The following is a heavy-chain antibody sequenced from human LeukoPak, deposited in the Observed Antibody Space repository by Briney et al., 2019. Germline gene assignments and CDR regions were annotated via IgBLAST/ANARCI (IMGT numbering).Heavy chain of an antibody. J-gene: IGHJ4*02. CDR2: IYSGGST. D-gene: IGHD1-1*01. CDR3: ARDVSGTGGKDY. CDR1: GFTVSRNY. V-gene: IGHV3-66*01. Sequence: GGSLRLSCAASGFTVSRNYMSWVRQAPGKGLEWVSVIYSGGSTYYADSVKGRFTISRDNSKNTLYLQMNSLRAEDTAVYYCARDVSGTGGKDYWGQGTLVTVSS.